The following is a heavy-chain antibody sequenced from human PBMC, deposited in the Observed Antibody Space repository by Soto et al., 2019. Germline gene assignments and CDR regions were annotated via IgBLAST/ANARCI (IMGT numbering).Heavy chain of an antibody. D-gene: IGHD2-21*01. CDR1: GGSISSGGYY. J-gene: IGHJ6*02. CDR3: AASCVACGGFNYYGMDV. Sequence: SVTLSLTCTVAGGSISSGGYYWSWIRQPPGKGLEWIGYIYYSGSTYYNPSLKSRVTISVDTSKNQFSLKLSSVTAADTAVYYCAASCVACGGFNYYGMDVWGQGTTVTVSS. V-gene: IGHV4-31*03. CDR2: IYYSGST.